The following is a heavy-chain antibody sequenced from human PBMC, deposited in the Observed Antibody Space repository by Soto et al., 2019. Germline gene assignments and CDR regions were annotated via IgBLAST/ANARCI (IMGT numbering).Heavy chain of an antibody. J-gene: IGHJ6*03. CDR2: VYTGEYDT. CDR1: TSYY. D-gene: IGHD2-2*01. CDR3: ARCSSWYYYYMDV. V-gene: IGHV5-51*01. Sequence: TSYYWGSLRPPQGKGLEWMGSVYTGEYDTRYSPSIQAQVTISADKSIRTAYLEWSSLKASDTAMYYCARCSSWYYYYMDVWGKGTTVTVSS.